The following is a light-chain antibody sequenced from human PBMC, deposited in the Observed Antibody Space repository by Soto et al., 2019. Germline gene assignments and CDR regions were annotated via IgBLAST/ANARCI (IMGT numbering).Light chain of an antibody. CDR3: CSYTTSNTRQIV. Sequence: QSVLTQPASVSGSPGQSITISCTGTSSDVGGYNYVSWYQHHPGKAPKLMIYDVSNRPSGVSNRFSGSKSGNTASLTISGLQPDDEADYYCCSYTTSNTRQIVFGTGTKLTV. J-gene: IGLJ1*01. V-gene: IGLV2-14*03. CDR1: SSDVGGYNY. CDR2: DVS.